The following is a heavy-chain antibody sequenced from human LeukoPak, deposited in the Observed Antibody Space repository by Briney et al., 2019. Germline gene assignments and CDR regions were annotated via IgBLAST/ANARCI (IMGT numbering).Heavy chain of an antibody. Sequence: ASVKVSCKASGYTFTSYGISWVRQAPGQGLEWMGWTSAYNGNTNYAQKLQGRVTMTTDTSTSTAYMELRSLRSDDTAVYYCARSDGIVVVTEFDYWGQGTLVTVSS. J-gene: IGHJ4*02. CDR3: ARSDGIVVVTEFDY. CDR1: GYTFTSYG. V-gene: IGHV1-18*01. CDR2: TSAYNGNT. D-gene: IGHD3-22*01.